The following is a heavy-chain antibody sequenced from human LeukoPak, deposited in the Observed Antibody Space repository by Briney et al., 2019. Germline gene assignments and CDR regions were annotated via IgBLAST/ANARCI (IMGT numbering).Heavy chain of an antibody. J-gene: IGHJ6*03. Sequence: SETLSLTCAVYGGSFSGYYWSWIRQPPGKGLEWTGEINHSGSTNYNPSLKSRVTISVDTSKNQFSLKLSSVTAADTAVYYCARLGGSGSYFDYYYYYMDVWGKGTTVTISS. CDR1: GGSFSGYY. V-gene: IGHV4-34*01. CDR2: INHSGST. D-gene: IGHD3-10*01. CDR3: ARLGGSGSYFDYYYYYMDV.